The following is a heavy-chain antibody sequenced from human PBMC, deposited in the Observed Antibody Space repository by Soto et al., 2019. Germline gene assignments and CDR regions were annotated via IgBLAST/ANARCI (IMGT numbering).Heavy chain of an antibody. Sequence: SVQVSCKASGGTFSSYTISWVRQAPGQGLEWMGRIIPILGIANYAQKLQGRVTITADKSTSTAYMELSSLRSEDTAVYYCARAGRSAAMVGGYYYYYMDVWGKGTTVTVSS. CDR3: ARAGRSAAMVGGYYYYYMDV. CDR1: GGTFSSYT. V-gene: IGHV1-69*02. J-gene: IGHJ6*03. CDR2: IIPILGIA. D-gene: IGHD2-2*01.